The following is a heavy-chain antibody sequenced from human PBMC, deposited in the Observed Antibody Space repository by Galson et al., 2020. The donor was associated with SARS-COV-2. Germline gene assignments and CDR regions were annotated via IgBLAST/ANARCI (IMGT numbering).Heavy chain of an antibody. Sequence: GQSLRLSCPPSGFTFSDYYMDCVRQAPGKGLEWVGRARNKATTYSPEYAASVTDRFIIPRDEFTLYRQMNRLKIEDTAIYYCAREWVASGSRDAFDIWGQGTMVTVAS. CDR1: GFTFSDYY. J-gene: IGHJ3*02. CDR2: ARNKATTYSP. D-gene: IGHD1-26*01. CDR3: AREWVASGSRDAFDI. V-gene: IGHV3-72*01.